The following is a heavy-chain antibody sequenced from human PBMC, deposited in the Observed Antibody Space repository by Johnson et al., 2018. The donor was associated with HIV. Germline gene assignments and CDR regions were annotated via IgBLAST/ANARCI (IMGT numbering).Heavy chain of an antibody. CDR1: GFSVSDSY. J-gene: IGHJ3*02. CDR3: ARGGHCGGDCAGAKQALDI. D-gene: IGHD2-21*01. CDR2: LYSGGNT. Sequence: VQLVESGGGLVQPGGSLRLSCGASGFSVSDSYMNWVRQAPGQGLEWVSVLYSGGNTYYADSVRGRFTISRDNSKNTVLLQMNSLRVEDTAVYYCARGGHCGGDCAGAKQALDIWGQGTMVTVSS. V-gene: IGHV3-66*01.